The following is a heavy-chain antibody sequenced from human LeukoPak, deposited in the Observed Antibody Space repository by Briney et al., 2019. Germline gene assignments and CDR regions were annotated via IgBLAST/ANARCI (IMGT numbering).Heavy chain of an antibody. CDR3: AKLAKYFYGAETFYFFEH. D-gene: IGHD3-10*01. J-gene: IGHJ4*02. CDR1: GFSFTTYW. V-gene: IGHV3-7*01. Sequence: PGGSLRLSCAASGFSFTTYWMSWVRQAQGKGLEWVANINQDGTEKYYVESVKGRFTISRDNGKNSLYLQMNIPRVEDTAVYYCAKLAKYFYGAETFYFFEHWGQGTPVTASS. CDR2: INQDGTEK.